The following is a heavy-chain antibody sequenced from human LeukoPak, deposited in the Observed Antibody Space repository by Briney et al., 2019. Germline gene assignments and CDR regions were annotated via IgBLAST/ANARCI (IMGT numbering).Heavy chain of an antibody. CDR3: ANEGDTAMDY. CDR2: IYHSGST. V-gene: IGHV4-38-2*01. CDR1: GYSISSGYY. D-gene: IGHD5-18*01. J-gene: IGHJ4*02. Sequence: PSETLSLTCAVSGYSISSGYYWGWIRQPPGKGLEWIGSIYHSGSTYYNPSLKSRVTISVDTSKNQFSLKLSSVTAADTAVYYCANEGDTAMDYWGQGTLVTVSS.